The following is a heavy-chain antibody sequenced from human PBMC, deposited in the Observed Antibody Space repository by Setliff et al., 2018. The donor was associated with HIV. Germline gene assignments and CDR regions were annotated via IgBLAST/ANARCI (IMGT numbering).Heavy chain of an antibody. CDR1: GFTLSDHW. J-gene: IGHJ6*04. CDR2: IKPDGSET. D-gene: IGHD3-10*01. Sequence: PGGSLRLSCATSGFTLSDHWISWVRQAPGKGLEWVGNIKPDGSETYYVGSVRGRFTMSRDNAKNSLYLQMNSLRVEDTAVYYCVRTGLGLREVLSPGVWGTGTTVTVSS. CDR3: VRTGLGLREVLSPGV. V-gene: IGHV3-7*03.